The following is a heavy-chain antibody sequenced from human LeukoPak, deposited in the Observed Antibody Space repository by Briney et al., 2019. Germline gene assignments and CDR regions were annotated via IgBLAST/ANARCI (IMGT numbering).Heavy chain of an antibody. Sequence: ASVKVSCKAFGYKLTDNWVHWVRQAPGQGLEWMGIIYPGGGSTNSAQKFQGRVTMTRDTSISTAYMELSRLRSDDTAVYYCAGSVYSSGCFDYWGQGTLVTVSS. D-gene: IGHD6-19*01. CDR3: AGSVYSSGCFDY. CDR1: GYKLTDNW. J-gene: IGHJ4*02. V-gene: IGHV1-2*02. CDR2: IYPGGGST.